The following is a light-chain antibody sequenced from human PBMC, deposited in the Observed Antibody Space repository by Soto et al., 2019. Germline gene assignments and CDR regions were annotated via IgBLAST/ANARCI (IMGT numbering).Light chain of an antibody. J-gene: IGKJ4*01. CDR3: QQRSNWPSAT. CDR1: QSVSRY. CDR2: DAS. V-gene: IGKV3-11*01. Sequence: EIVLTQSPATLSLSPGEGATLSCSVSQSVSRYLAWYQQKPDQPPRLLIYDASTRATGIPARCISRGSGTGFTLTITSLEPEEFPAYVCQQRSNWPSATFGGWTKVEIK.